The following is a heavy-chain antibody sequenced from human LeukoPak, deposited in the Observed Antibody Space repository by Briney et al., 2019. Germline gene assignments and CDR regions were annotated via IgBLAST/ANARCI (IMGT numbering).Heavy chain of an antibody. CDR2: IIPIFGTA. CDR1: GGTFSSYA. Sequence: SVKVSCKASGGTFSSYAISWVRQAPGQGLEWMGGIIPIFGTANYAQKFQGRVTITADESTSTAYMELSSLRSEDTAVYYCARELSGIQLSDYWGQGTLVTVSS. V-gene: IGHV1-69*13. CDR3: ARELSGIQLSDY. J-gene: IGHJ4*02. D-gene: IGHD5-18*01.